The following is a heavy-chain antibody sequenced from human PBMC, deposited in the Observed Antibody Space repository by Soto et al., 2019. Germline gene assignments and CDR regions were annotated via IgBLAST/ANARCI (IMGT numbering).Heavy chain of an antibody. CDR1: GGSISSYY. J-gene: IGHJ4*02. CDR2: IYYSGST. CDR3: ARHFLLPNYDFWSGLFDY. Sequence: SETLSLTCTVSGGSISSYYWSWIRQPPGKGLEWIGYIYYSGSTNYNPSLKSRVTISVDTSKNQFSLKLSSVTAADTAVYYFARHFLLPNYDFWSGLFDYWGQGTLVTVSS. D-gene: IGHD3-3*01. V-gene: IGHV4-59*08.